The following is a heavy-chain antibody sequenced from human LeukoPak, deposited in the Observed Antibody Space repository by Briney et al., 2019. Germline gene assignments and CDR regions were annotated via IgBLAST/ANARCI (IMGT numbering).Heavy chain of an antibody. D-gene: IGHD1-26*01. CDR2: IIPIFGTA. V-gene: IGHV1-69*05. CDR1: GGTFSSYA. Sequence: SVKVSCKASGGTFSSYAISWVRQAPGQGLEWMGGIIPIFGTANYAQKFRGRVTITTDESTSTAYMELSSLRSEDTAVYYCARDLDNGSYEAFDIWGQGTMVTVSS. J-gene: IGHJ3*02. CDR3: ARDLDNGSYEAFDI.